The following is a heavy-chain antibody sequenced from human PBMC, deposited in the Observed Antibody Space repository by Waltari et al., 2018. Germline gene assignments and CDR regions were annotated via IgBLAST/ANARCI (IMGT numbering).Heavy chain of an antibody. CDR1: EFTFSSYA. CDR2: ISYNERNI. D-gene: IGHD3-22*01. V-gene: IGHV3-30*04. J-gene: IGHJ6*02. Sequence: QVQLVESGGGVVQPGRSLRLSCTASEFTFSSYAMHWVRQAPGKGLELVAVISYNERNIYYVDSVKGRFSISRDNSKKMLYLQMNSLITEDTAVYYCARDYCDRTNCHGMDVWGQGTTVIVSS. CDR3: ARDYCDRTNCHGMDV.